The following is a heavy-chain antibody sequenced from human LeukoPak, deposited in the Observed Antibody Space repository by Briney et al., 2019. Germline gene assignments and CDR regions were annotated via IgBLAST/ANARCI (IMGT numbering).Heavy chain of an antibody. CDR2: INWNGGST. D-gene: IGHD6-13*01. CDR1: GFTFDDYG. J-gene: IGHJ6*03. CDR3: ARVIRGSSPNAYYYYMDV. Sequence: VGSLRLSCAASGFTFDDYGMSWVRQAPGKGLEWVSGINWNGGSTGYADSVKGRFTISRDNAKNSLYLQMNSLRAEDTALYYCARVIRGSSPNAYYYYMDVWGKGTTVTVSS. V-gene: IGHV3-20*04.